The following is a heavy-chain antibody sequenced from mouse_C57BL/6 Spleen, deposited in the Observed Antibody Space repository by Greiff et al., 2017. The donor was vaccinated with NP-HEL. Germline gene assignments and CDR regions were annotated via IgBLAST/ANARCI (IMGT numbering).Heavy chain of an antibody. D-gene: IGHD1-1*01. CDR1: GYTFTSYW. Sequence: PAAELVKPGASVKLSCKASGYTFTSYWMHWVKQRPGQGLEWIGMIHPNSGSTNYNEKFKSKATLTVDKSSSTAYMQLSSLTSEDSAVYYCAREGTTVVALYAMDYWGQGTSVTVSS. V-gene: IGHV1-64*01. CDR2: IHPNSGST. CDR3: AREGTTVVALYAMDY. J-gene: IGHJ4*01.